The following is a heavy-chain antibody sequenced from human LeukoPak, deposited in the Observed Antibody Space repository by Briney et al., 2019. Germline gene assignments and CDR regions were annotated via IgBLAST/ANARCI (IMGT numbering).Heavy chain of an antibody. J-gene: IGHJ5*02. CDR3: ARGGFGYCSGGSCYPYNWFDP. V-gene: IGHV1-2*02. CDR2: INPNSGGT. CDR1: GYTFTGYY. D-gene: IGHD2-15*01. Sequence: GASVKVSFKASGYTFTGYYMHWVRQAPGQGLEWMGWINPNSGGTNYAQKFQGRVTMTRDTSISTTYMELSRLRSDDTAVYYCARGGFGYCSGGSCYPYNWFDPWGQGTLVTVSS.